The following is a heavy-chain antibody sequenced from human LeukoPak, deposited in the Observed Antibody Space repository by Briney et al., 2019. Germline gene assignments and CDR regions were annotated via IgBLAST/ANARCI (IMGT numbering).Heavy chain of an antibody. CDR3: ARRGYGGSILASGYNFDY. V-gene: IGHV4-34*01. J-gene: IGHJ4*02. CDR1: GGSFSGYY. D-gene: IGHD4-23*01. Sequence: PSETLSLTCAVSGGSFSGYYWSWIRQPPGKGLEWIGEINHSGSTNYNPSLKSRVTISVDTSKNQFSLKLSSVTAADTAVYYCARRGYGGSILASGYNFDYWGQGTLVTVSS. CDR2: INHSGST.